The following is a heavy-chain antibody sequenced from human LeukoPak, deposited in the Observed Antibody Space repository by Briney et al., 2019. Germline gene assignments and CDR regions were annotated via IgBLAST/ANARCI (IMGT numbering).Heavy chain of an antibody. CDR2: ISYDGSNK. D-gene: IGHD6-19*01. J-gene: IGHJ4*02. Sequence: GGSLRLSCAASGFTFSSYGMHWVRQAPGKGLEWVAVISYDGSNKYYADSVMGRFTISRDNSKNTLYLQMDSLSTDDTAVYYCAKKGPGSGWFIGASDYWGQGTLVTVSS. CDR1: GFTFSSYG. V-gene: IGHV3-30*18. CDR3: AKKGPGSGWFIGASDY.